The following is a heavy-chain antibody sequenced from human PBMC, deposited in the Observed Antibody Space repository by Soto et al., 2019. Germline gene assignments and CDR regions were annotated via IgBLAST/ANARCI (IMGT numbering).Heavy chain of an antibody. D-gene: IGHD2-8*01. CDR2: IFDSGST. CDR1: GGSISGGVHS. V-gene: IGHV4-30-4*01. Sequence: QVQLQESGPGLVKPSETLSLTCTVSGGSISGGVHSWSWLLQPPGKGLEWIGHIFDSGSTYYNPSLKSRLTISVDTSKNQFSLRLSSVTAADTAVYYCAREIMPLTNDWYFDLWGRGTLVTVSS. J-gene: IGHJ2*01. CDR3: AREIMPLTNDWYFDL.